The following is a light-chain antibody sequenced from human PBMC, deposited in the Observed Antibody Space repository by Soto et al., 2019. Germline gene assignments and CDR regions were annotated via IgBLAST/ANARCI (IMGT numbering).Light chain of an antibody. CDR2: GAS. CDR3: QLYNNWPPWT. Sequence: EIVMTQSPATLSVSPGERATLSCRASQSVSSNLAWYQQKPGQAPRLLIYGASTRATSIPARFSGSGSGTEFTRTISSLQYGAFAVSYCQLYNNWPPWTFGQGTKGEIK. V-gene: IGKV3-15*01. CDR1: QSVSSN. J-gene: IGKJ1*01.